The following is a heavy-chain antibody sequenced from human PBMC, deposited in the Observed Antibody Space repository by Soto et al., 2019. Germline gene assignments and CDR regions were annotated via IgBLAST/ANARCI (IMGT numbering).Heavy chain of an antibody. J-gene: IGHJ6*02. CDR1: GFTFSSYD. Sequence: GGSLRLSCAASGFTFSSYDMHWVRQATGKGLEWVSAIGTAGDTYYPGSVKGRFTISRENAKNSLYLQMNSLRAEDTAVYYCARDLWLGSNYYGMDVWGQGTTVTVSS. CDR2: IGTAGDT. CDR3: ARDLWLGSNYYGMDV. D-gene: IGHD6-19*01. V-gene: IGHV3-13*01.